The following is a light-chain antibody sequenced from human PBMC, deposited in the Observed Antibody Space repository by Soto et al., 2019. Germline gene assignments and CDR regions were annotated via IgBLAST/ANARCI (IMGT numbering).Light chain of an antibody. CDR3: AAWDDSLDGLYV. V-gene: IGLV1-44*01. J-gene: IGLJ1*01. CDR2: NND. Sequence: QSVLSQPPSASGTPGQRVTISCSGSSSNIGGNSVNWYLQLPGTAPKLLISNNDQRPPGVPDRISGSKSGTSASLAISGLQSDDEAVYYCAAWDDSLDGLYVFGTGTQLTVL. CDR1: SSNIGGNS.